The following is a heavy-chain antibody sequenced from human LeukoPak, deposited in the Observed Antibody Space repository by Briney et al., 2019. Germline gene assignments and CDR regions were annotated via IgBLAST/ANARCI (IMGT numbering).Heavy chain of an antibody. D-gene: IGHD2-15*01. CDR3: TSYDSGGSCDY. CDR2: IRSKANSYAT. J-gene: IGHJ4*02. V-gene: IGHV3-73*01. Sequence: GGSLRLSCAASGFTFSGSAMHWVRQASGKGLEWVGRIRSKANSYATAYAASVKGRFTISGDDSKNTAYLQMNSLKTEDTAVYYCTSYDSGGSCDYWGQGTLVTVSS. CDR1: GFTFSGSA.